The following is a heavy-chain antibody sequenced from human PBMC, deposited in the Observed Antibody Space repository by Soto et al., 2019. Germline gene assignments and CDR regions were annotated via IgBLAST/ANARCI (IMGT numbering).Heavy chain of an antibody. CDR2: INHSGST. D-gene: IGHD2-2*01. CDR3: AALGYCSSTSCSENWFDP. Sequence: PSETLSLTCAVYGGSFSGYYWSWIRQPPGKGLEWIGEINHSGSTNYNPSLKSRVTISVDTSKNQFSLKLSSVTAADTAVYYCAALGYCSSTSCSENWFDPWGQGTLVTVSS. CDR1: GGSFSGYY. J-gene: IGHJ5*02. V-gene: IGHV4-34*01.